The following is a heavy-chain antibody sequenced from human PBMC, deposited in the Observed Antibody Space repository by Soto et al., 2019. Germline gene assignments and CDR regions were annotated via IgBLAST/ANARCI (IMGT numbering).Heavy chain of an antibody. J-gene: IGHJ4*02. V-gene: IGHV3-23*01. CDR1: GFTFSSDA. D-gene: IGHD6-13*01. CDR2: ISGSGGST. CDR3: AYSSTPFDN. Sequence: EVQLLESGGGLVQPGGALRLSCAAYGFTFSSDAMIWVRQAPGKGLEWVSAISGSGGSTYYADSVKGRFTISIDNSKNTLYLQMTSLRAEDTAVYYCAYSSTPFDNWGQGTLVNVSS.